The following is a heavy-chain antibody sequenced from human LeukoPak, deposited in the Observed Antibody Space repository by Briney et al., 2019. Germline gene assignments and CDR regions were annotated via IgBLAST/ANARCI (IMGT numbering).Heavy chain of an antibody. CDR1: GGTFSSYA. J-gene: IGHJ4*02. V-gene: IGHV1-69*04. Sequence: SVKVSCKASGGTFSSYAISWVRQAPGQGLEWMGRIIPILGIANYAQKFQGRVTITADKSTSTAYMELSSLRSEDTAVYYCARDNSGSYYEVDYFDYWGQGTLVTVSS. CDR3: ARDNSGSYYEVDYFDY. D-gene: IGHD1-26*01. CDR2: IIPILGIA.